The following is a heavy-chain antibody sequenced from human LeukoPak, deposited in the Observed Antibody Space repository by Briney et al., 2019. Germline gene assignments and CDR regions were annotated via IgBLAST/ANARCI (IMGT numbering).Heavy chain of an antibody. V-gene: IGHV4-34*01. J-gene: IGHJ4*02. CDR2: INHSGST. D-gene: IGHD3-10*01. CDR1: GGSFSGYY. Sequence: PSETLSLTCAVYGGSFSGYYWSWIRQPPGKGLEWIGEINHSGSTNYNPSLKSRVTISVDTSKNQFSLKLSSVTAADTAVYYCARTYYYGPGSYWPLDYWGQGTLVTVSS. CDR3: ARTYYYGPGSYWPLDY.